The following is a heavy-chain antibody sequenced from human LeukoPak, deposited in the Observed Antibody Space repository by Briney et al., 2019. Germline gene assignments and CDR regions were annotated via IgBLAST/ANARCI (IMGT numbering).Heavy chain of an antibody. D-gene: IGHD2-15*01. J-gene: IGHJ6*02. CDR1: GGSISSYY. V-gene: IGHV4-59*08. Sequence: SETLSLTCTVSGGSISSYYWSWIRQPPGKGLEWIGYIYYSGSTNYNPSLKSRVTISVDTSKNQFSLKLSSVTAADTAVYYCARIYCSGGSPANDYYGMDVWGQGTTVTVSS. CDR2: IYYSGST. CDR3: ARIYCSGGSPANDYYGMDV.